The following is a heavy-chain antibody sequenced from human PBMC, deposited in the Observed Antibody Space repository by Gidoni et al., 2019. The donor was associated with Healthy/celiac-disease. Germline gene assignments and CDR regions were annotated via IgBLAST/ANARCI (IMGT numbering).Heavy chain of an antibody. CDR1: GYTFTSSD. CDR3: ARGLYSSSFGYYYYYMDV. CDR2: MNPNSGNT. V-gene: IGHV1-8*01. D-gene: IGHD6-6*01. J-gene: IGHJ6*03. Sequence: QVQLVQSGAEVKKPGASVKVSCKASGYTFTSSDINWVRQATGQGLEWMGWMNPNSGNTGYAQKFQGRVTMTRNTSRSTAYMELSSLRSEDTAVYYCARGLYSSSFGYYYYYMDVWGKGTTVTVSS.